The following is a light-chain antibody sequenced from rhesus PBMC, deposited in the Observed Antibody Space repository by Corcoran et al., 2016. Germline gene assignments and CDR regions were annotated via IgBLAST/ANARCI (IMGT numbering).Light chain of an antibody. Sequence: DIQMTQSPSSLSASVGDRVTITCRASQGISNNSAWYQQKPGNVPKHLIYKSSTLQSGIPSRFSGSGSGTVFTLTISCLQPKDFATYYCQHGYGILLAFSGGTKVQIK. V-gene: IGKV1-25*01. J-gene: IGKJ4*01. CDR1: QGISNN. CDR3: QHGYGILLA. CDR2: KSS.